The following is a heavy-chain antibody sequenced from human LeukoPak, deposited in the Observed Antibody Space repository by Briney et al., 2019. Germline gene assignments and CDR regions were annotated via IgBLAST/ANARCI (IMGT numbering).Heavy chain of an antibody. CDR3: ASLVVTGTDYDY. J-gene: IGHJ4*02. CDR2: IYYSGST. D-gene: IGHD1-1*01. CDR1: GGSVSSGRDY. Sequence: SETLSLTCTVSGGSVSSGRDYWSWIRQPPGKGLEWIGFIYYSGSTNYNPSLKSRVTISVDKSKNQFSLKLSSVTAADTAVYYCASLVVTGTDYDYWGQGTLVTVSS. V-gene: IGHV4-61*01.